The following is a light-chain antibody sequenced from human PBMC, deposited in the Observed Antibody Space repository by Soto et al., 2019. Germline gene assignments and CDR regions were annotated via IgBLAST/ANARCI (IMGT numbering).Light chain of an antibody. CDR2: GAS. J-gene: IGKJ4*01. CDR1: QSVSSN. CDR3: EQYGSSRLT. V-gene: IGKV3-20*01. Sequence: EIVLTQSPGTLSLSPGERATLSCRASQSVSSNLAWYQQKPGQAPRLLIYGASSRATGIPDRFSGRRSGTDFTLTISRLEREDCAVDYCEQYGSSRLTFGRGTRVDIK.